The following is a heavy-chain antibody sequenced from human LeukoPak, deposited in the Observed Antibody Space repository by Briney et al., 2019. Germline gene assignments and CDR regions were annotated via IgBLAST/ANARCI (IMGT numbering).Heavy chain of an antibody. J-gene: IGHJ5*02. Sequence: PSETLSLTCAVYGGSFSGCYWSWIRQPPGKGLEWIGEINHSGSTNYNPSLKSRVTISVDTSKNQFSLKLSSVTAADTAVYYCASRLWFGVNWFDPWGQGTLVTVSS. V-gene: IGHV4-34*01. CDR3: ASRLWFGVNWFDP. CDR2: INHSGST. CDR1: GGSFSGCY. D-gene: IGHD3-10*01.